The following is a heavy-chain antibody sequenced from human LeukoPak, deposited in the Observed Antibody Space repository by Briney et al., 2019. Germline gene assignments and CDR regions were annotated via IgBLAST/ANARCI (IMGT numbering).Heavy chain of an antibody. CDR2: ISGSGGST. Sequence: GGSLRLSCAAYGFTFSSYAMSWVRQAPGKGLEWDSAISGSGGSTYYADSVKGRFTISRDNSKNTLYLQMNSLRAEDTAVYYCAKGGSSWHEGSFDIWGQGTMVTVSS. CDR1: GFTFSSYA. D-gene: IGHD6-13*01. J-gene: IGHJ3*02. V-gene: IGHV3-23*01. CDR3: AKGGSSWHEGSFDI.